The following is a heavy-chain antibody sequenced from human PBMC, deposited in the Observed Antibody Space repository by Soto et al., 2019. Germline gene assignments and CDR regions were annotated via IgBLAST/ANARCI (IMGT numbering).Heavy chain of an antibody. V-gene: IGHV1-8*01. CDR3: ARGRGWRDY. CDR1: GYTFTNYD. D-gene: IGHD2-15*01. Sequence: QVQLVQSGAEVKKPGASVKVSCKASGYTFTNYDINWVRQAPGQGLEWMGWMDPKSGNTDYAQKFQGRVTITRNTSMSTAYLEVSSVSTEDTAVYFCARGRGWRDYWGQGTLGTVSS. J-gene: IGHJ4*02. CDR2: MDPKSGNT.